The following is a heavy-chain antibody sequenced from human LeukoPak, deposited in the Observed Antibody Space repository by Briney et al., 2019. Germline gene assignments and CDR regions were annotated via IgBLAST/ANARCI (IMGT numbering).Heavy chain of an antibody. V-gene: IGHV3-30*18. CDR1: GFTFSSYG. J-gene: IGHJ4*02. D-gene: IGHD2-21*02. Sequence: GGSLRLSCAASGFTFSSYGMHWVRQAPGKGLEWVALISYDGSNKYYADSVKGRFTISRDNSKNTLYLQMNSLRAEDTAVYFCAKVGEVYCSGDCYTDYWGQGTLVTVSS. CDR2: ISYDGSNK. CDR3: AKVGEVYCSGDCYTDY.